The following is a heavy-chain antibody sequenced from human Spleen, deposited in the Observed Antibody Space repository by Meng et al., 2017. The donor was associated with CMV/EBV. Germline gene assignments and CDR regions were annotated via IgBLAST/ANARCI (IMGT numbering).Heavy chain of an antibody. J-gene: IGHJ4*02. Sequence: GESLKISCKGSGYSFTSYWIAWVRQAPGQGLEWMGWINPNSGGPDYAQNFQGRVTMTRDTSISTAYMELSRLTSDDTAVYYCARDVGGDGYNRYSFDYWGQGTLVTVSS. CDR2: INPNSGGP. D-gene: IGHD5-24*01. CDR3: ARDVGGDGYNRYSFDY. CDR1: GYSFTSYW. V-gene: IGHV1-2*02.